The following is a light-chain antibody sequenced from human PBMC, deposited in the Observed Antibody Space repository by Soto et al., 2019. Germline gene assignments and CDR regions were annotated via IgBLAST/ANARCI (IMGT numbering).Light chain of an antibody. J-gene: IGKJ1*01. CDR2: GAS. CDR1: QSVSSNY. V-gene: IGKV3-20*01. Sequence: EIVLTQSPGTLSLSPGERATLSCRASQSVSSNYLAWYQQKPGQAPRLLIYGASSRATGIPDRFSGSGSGTDFTLTFSRLEPEDCAVYYCQQYGSSPTFGQGTKVEIK. CDR3: QQYGSSPT.